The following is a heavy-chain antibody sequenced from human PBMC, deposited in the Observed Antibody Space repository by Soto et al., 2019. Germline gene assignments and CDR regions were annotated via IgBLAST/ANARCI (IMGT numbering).Heavy chain of an antibody. J-gene: IGHJ4*02. CDR1: GFTFSTYA. CDR3: AKDGPSRYCSGGSCYSHSRFDY. CDR2: ITNTGGRT. V-gene: IGHV3-23*01. D-gene: IGHD2-15*01. Sequence: GGSLRLSCGASGFTFSTYAMTWVRQAPGAGLEWVSTITNTGGRTKYTDSVKGRFSISRDKSKNTVYLQMNSLRAEDTAVYYCAKDGPSRYCSGGSCYSHSRFDYWGQGTLVTVSS.